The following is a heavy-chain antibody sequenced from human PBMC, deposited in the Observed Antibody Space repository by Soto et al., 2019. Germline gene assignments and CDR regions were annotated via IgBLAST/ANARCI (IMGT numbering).Heavy chain of an antibody. V-gene: IGHV1-18*01. CDR3: ARDLYYSSGRYFDHDAFDI. Sequence: VQLVQSGADVKKPGASVKVSCKASGYNFTSYGISWVRQAPGQGLEWMGWISTHNDRTKYARRFQDRVTMTTETPTSTVYMELGSLRSDDTAVYYCARDLYYSSGRYFDHDAFDIWGQGTVVTVSS. CDR2: ISTHNDRT. CDR1: GYNFTSYG. D-gene: IGHD6-19*01. J-gene: IGHJ3*02.